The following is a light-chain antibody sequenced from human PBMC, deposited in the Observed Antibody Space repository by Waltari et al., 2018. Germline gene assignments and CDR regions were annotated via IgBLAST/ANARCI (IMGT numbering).Light chain of an antibody. CDR2: DDA. CDR1: NSNIGTNY. V-gene: IGLV1-51*01. CDR3: GTWDINLSAVV. Sequence: QSVLTQPPSVSAAPGQKVPISCSGSNSNIGTNYVPWYQQLPQTAPKLLVYDDAKRPSGIPDRFSGSKSGTSATLGITGLQTGDEAVYYCGTWDINLSAVVFGGGTKLTVL. J-gene: IGLJ2*01.